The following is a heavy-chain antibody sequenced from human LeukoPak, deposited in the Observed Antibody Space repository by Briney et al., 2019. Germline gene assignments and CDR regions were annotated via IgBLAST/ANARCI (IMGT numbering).Heavy chain of an antibody. CDR3: VKRSWRATPGDY. CDR2: IRFDGSNK. D-gene: IGHD6-13*01. J-gene: IGHJ4*02. V-gene: IGHV3-30*02. Sequence: PGGSLRLSCVASGFTFSSFGMHWVRQAPGKGLERVAFIRFDGSNKYYADSVKGRFTISRDNSKNTLYVQMNSLRAEDTAVYYCVKRSWRATPGDYWGQGTLVTVSS. CDR1: GFTFSSFG.